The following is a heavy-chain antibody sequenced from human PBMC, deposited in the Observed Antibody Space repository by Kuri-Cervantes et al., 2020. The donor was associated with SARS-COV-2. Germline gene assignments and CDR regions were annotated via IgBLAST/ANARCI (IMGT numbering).Heavy chain of an antibody. CDR1: GYTFTSYG. CDR2: ISAYNGNT. CDR3: AGDDNSSGYYGPDFDY. D-gene: IGHD3-22*01. Sequence: ASVKVSCKASGYTFTSYGISWVRQAPGQGLEWMGWISAYNGNTNYAQKLQGRVTMTTDTSTSTAYMELRSLRSDDTAVYYCAGDDNSSGYYGPDFDYWGQGTLVTVSS. V-gene: IGHV1-18*01. J-gene: IGHJ4*02.